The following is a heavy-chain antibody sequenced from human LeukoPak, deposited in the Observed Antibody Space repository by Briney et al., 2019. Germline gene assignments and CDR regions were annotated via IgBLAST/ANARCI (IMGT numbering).Heavy chain of an antibody. J-gene: IGHJ4*02. Sequence: SETLSLTCTVSGGSISSYYWSWTRQPPGKGLEWIGYIYYSGSTNYNPSLKSRVTISVDTSKNQFSLKLSSVTAADTAVYYCASEYYYDSSGPLTWGQGTLVTVSS. V-gene: IGHV4-59*01. CDR1: GGSISSYY. D-gene: IGHD3-22*01. CDR3: ASEYYYDSSGPLT. CDR2: IYYSGST.